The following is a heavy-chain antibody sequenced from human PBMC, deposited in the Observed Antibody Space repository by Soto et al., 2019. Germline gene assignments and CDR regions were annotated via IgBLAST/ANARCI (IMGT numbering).Heavy chain of an antibody. D-gene: IGHD2-2*01. CDR3: GRDGGYQRFDY. J-gene: IGHJ4*02. CDR2: INPSGGNI. CDR1: GYTFTTYY. V-gene: IGHV1-46*03. Sequence: QVQLVQSGAEVKKPGASVKVSCKASGYTFTTYYIHWVRQAPGQGLEWMGIINPSGGNITYAQKFQGRVTMTRDTSTSTVYMGLSSLRSEDTAVYYCGRDGGYQRFDYWGQGALVTVSS.